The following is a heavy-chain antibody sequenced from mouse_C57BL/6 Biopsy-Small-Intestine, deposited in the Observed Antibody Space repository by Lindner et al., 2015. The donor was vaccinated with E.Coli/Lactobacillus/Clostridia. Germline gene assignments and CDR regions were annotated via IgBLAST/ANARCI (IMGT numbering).Heavy chain of an antibody. J-gene: IGHJ3*01. CDR2: FYPGSGSI. CDR3: ARHEDRREGYYGSSPFAY. Sequence: VQLQESGAELVKPGASVKLSCKASGYTFTEYTIHRVKQRSGQGLEWIGWFYPGSGSIKYNEKFKDKATLTADKSSSTVYMELSRLTSEDSAVYFCARHEDRREGYYGSSPFAYWGQGTLVTVSA. CDR1: GYTFTEYT. D-gene: IGHD1-1*01. V-gene: IGHV1-62-2*01.